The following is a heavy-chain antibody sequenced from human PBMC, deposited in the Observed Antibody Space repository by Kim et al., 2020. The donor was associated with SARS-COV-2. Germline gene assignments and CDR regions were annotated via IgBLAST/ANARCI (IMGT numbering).Heavy chain of an antibody. CDR2: ISGSGGST. D-gene: IGHD3-22*01. CDR1: GFTFSSYA. V-gene: IGHV3-23*01. Sequence: GGSLRLSCAASGFTFSSYAMSWVRQAPGKGLEWVSAISGSGGSTYYADSVKGRFTISRDNSKNTLYLQMNSLRAEDTAVYYCAKGGGGYSGYDDLYYYDSSGYYLGFDYWGQGTLVTVSS. J-gene: IGHJ4*02. CDR3: AKGGGGYSGYDDLYYYDSSGYYLGFDY.